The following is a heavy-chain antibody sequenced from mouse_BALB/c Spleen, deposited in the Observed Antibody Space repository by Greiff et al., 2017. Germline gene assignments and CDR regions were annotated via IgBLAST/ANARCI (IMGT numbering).Heavy chain of an antibody. Sequence: DVQLQESGPGLVKPSQSLSLTCTVTGYSITSDYAWNWIRQFPGNKLEWMGYISYSGSTSYNPSLKSRISITRDTSKNQFFLQLNSVTTEDTATYYCARWETYYRYDDAGYAMDYWGQGTSVTVSS. V-gene: IGHV3-2*02. D-gene: IGHD2-14*01. J-gene: IGHJ4*01. CDR1: GYSITSDYA. CDR3: ARWETYYRYDDAGYAMDY. CDR2: ISYSGST.